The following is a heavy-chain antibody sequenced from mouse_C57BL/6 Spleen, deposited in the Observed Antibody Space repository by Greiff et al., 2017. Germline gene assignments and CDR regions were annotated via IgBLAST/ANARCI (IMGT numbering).Heavy chain of an antibody. CDR2: IWSGGST. Sequence: VQLQESGPGLVQPSQSLSITCTVSGFSLTSYGVHWVRQSPGKGLEWLGVIWSGGSTDYNAAFISRLSISKDNSKSQVFFKMNSLQADDTAIYYCGRGYDYDAPYAMDYWGQGTSVTVSS. V-gene: IGHV2-2*01. J-gene: IGHJ4*01. D-gene: IGHD2-4*01. CDR3: GRGYDYDAPYAMDY. CDR1: GFSLTSYG.